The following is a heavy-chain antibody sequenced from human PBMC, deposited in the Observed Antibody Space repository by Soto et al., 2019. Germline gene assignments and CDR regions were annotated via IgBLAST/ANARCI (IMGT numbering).Heavy chain of an antibody. J-gene: IGHJ4*02. CDR2: INPNSGDT. CDR1: GYIFTGYY. Sequence: ASVKVSCKASGYIFTGYYMHWVRQAPGQGLEWMGWINPNSGDTNYTQKFQGWVTMTRDTSISTAYMELSRLRSDDTAVYYCAISRITIAGAGETEYYFYFPGRGTSVPVSS. V-gene: IGHV1-2*04. CDR3: AISRITIAGAGETEYYFYF. D-gene: IGHD6-19*01.